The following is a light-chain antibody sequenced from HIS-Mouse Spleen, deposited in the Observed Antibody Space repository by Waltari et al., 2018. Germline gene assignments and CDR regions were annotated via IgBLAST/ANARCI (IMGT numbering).Light chain of an antibody. CDR2: EGS. CDR3: CSYAGSNWV. Sequence: QSALTPPASVSGSPGQSITISCTGTSRDVGSYNLFSWYQQHPGKAPKLMIYEGSKRPSGVSNRFSGSKSGNTASLTISGLQAEDEADYYCCSYAGSNWVFGGGTKLTVL. V-gene: IGLV2-23*01. J-gene: IGLJ3*02. CDR1: SRDVGSYNL.